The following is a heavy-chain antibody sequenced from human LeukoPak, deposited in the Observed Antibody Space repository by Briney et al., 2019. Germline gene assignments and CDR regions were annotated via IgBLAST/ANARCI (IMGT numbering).Heavy chain of an antibody. J-gene: IGHJ4*02. CDR3: AKVPEPSDSWLFGY. V-gene: IGHV3-30*02. D-gene: IGHD6-13*01. CDR1: GFTFSSYG. Sequence: GGSLRLSCAASGFTFSSYGMHWVRQAPGKGLEWVAFIRYDGSNKYYADSVKGRFTISRDNSKNTLLLQMNSLRVGDMAVYYCAKVPEPSDSWLFGYWGQGTLVTVSS. CDR2: IRYDGSNK.